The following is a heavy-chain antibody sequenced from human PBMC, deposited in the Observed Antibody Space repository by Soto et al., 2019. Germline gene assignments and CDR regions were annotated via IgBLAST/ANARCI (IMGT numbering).Heavy chain of an antibody. CDR3: ARSGGLDRDFNY. V-gene: IGHV1-69*13. J-gene: IGHJ4*02. CDR1: GYTFTSYA. Sequence: GASVKVSCKASGYTFTSYAMHWVRQAPGQRLEWMGGIIPRYDKTIYAQKFQDRVTITADESTSTAYMQLSSLRSGDTAVYYCARSGGLDRDFNYWGQGSLVTVSS. D-gene: IGHD2-15*01. CDR2: IIPRYDKT.